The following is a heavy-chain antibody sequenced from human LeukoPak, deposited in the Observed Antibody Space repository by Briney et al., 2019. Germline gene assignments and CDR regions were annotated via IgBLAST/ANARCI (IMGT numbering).Heavy chain of an antibody. J-gene: IGHJ4*02. D-gene: IGHD3-10*01. CDR1: GGSISSSNW. CDR2: IYHSGST. CDR3: ARDGFGEFTTRPKLYFDY. V-gene: IGHV4-4*02. Sequence: SGTLSLTCAVSGGSISSSNWWSWVRQPPGKGLEWIGEIYHSGSTNYNPSLKSRVTISVDKSKNQFSLKLSSVTAEDTAVYYCARDGFGEFTTRPKLYFDYWGQGTLVTVSS.